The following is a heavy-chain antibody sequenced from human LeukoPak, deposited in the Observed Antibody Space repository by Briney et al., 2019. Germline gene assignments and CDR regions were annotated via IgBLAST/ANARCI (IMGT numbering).Heavy chain of an antibody. CDR1: GGSISDSGYY. J-gene: IGHJ4*02. D-gene: IGHD3-9*01. CDR2: IHHSGST. V-gene: IGHV4-39*01. CDR3: ARGLKTLYDILTGHYKGVAYFDY. Sequence: PSETLSLTCTVSGGSISDSGYYWGWIRQPPGKGLEWIASIHHSGSTYYNPSLKSRVTISVDTSKNQFSMKLTSVTAADTAVYYCARGLKTLYDILTGHYKGVAYFDYWGQGTLVTVSS.